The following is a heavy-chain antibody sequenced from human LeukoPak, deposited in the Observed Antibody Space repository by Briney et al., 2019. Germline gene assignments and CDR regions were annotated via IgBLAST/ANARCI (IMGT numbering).Heavy chain of an antibody. V-gene: IGHV4-39*01. D-gene: IGHD5-12*01. CDR2: IYDSGTT. J-gene: IGHJ3*02. CDR1: GDSTSSSTYY. CDR3: ATHRRSGSGGSENAFEI. Sequence: SETLSLAWTVYGDSTSSSTYYWDWIRQAPGKGLEWIGNIYDSGTTHYNPSLKSRVTISGDTSKNQFSLKLNSVTAADTAIYYCATHRRSGSGGSENAFEIWGQGTMVTVSS.